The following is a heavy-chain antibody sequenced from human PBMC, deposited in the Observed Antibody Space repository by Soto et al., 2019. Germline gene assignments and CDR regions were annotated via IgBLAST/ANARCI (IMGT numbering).Heavy chain of an antibody. V-gene: IGHV3-23*01. CDR2: ISASGDDT. CDR1: GFTFSSYA. D-gene: IGHD2-2*02. CDR3: ATYPVPLLFDY. J-gene: IGHJ4*02. Sequence: GGSLRLSCAASGFTFSSYAMNWVRQAPGRGLEWVSTISASGDDTYYADSVKGRFTISRDNAKNSLYLQMNSLRAEDTAVYYCATYPVPLLFDYWGQGTLVTVSS.